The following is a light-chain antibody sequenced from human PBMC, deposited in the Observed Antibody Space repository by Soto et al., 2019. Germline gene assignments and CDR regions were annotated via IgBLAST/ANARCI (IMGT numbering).Light chain of an antibody. CDR2: EGS. CDR1: SSDVGSYNL. Sequence: QSALTQPASVSGSPGQSITISCTGTSSDVGSYNLVSWYQQHPGKAPKLMIYEGSKRPSGVSNRFSGSKSGNTASLTISGLQAEDEADDYCCSYAGSRVFGGGTQLPVL. V-gene: IGLV2-23*01. J-gene: IGLJ3*02. CDR3: CSYAGSRV.